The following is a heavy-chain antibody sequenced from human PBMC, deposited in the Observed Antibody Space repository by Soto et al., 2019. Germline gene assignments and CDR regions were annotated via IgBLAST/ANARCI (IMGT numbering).Heavy chain of an antibody. CDR2: ISSSSSYI. Sequence: TGGSLRLSCAASGFTFSSYSMNWVRQAPGKGLEWVSSISSSSSYIYYADSVKGRFTISRDNAKNSLYLQMNSLRAEDTAVYYCARGNYDFWSGYFTRPEVYNWFDPWGQGTLVTVSS. V-gene: IGHV3-21*01. CDR3: ARGNYDFWSGYFTRPEVYNWFDP. D-gene: IGHD3-3*01. CDR1: GFTFSSYS. J-gene: IGHJ5*02.